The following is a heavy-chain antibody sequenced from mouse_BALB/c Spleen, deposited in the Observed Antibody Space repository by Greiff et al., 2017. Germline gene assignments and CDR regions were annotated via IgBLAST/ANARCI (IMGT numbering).Heavy chain of an antibody. V-gene: IGHV8-11*01. CDR2: IWWNDNK. J-gene: IGHJ4*01. CDR1: GFSLSTYGIG. Sequence: KESGPGILQPSQTLSLTCSFSGFSLSTYGIGVGWIRQPSGKGLEWLAHIWWNDNKYYNTALKSRLTISKDTSNNQVFLKIASVDTADTATYYCARKDDEDAMDYWGQGTSVTVSS. D-gene: IGHD2-3*01. CDR3: ARKDDEDAMDY.